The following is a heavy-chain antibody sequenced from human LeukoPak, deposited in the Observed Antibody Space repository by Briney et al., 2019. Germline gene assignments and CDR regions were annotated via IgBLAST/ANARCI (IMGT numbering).Heavy chain of an antibody. Sequence: GGSLRLSCAASGFTFSNYGMHWVRQAPGKGLEWVAVISYDGNSKYYVDSVKGRFTISRDNSKNTLYLQMSSLRAEDTAVYYCAKGYCSSTSCYPEAPSDYWGQGTLVTVSS. CDR3: AKGYCSSTSCYPEAPSDY. CDR2: ISYDGNSK. V-gene: IGHV3-30*18. D-gene: IGHD2-2*01. J-gene: IGHJ4*02. CDR1: GFTFSNYG.